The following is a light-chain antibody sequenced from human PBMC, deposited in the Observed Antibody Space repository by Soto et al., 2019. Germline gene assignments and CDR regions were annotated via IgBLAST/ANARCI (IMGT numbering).Light chain of an antibody. J-gene: IGKJ2*01. CDR1: QSVSSN. CDR2: GAS. Sequence: MTQSPATLSVSPGERATLSCRASQSVSSNLAWYQQKPGQAPRLLIYGASTRAPGIPDRFSGSGSGTEFTLTISSRQSEDLAVFFCQQYDTWPPAFGQGTKVEIK. V-gene: IGKV3-15*01. CDR3: QQYDTWPPA.